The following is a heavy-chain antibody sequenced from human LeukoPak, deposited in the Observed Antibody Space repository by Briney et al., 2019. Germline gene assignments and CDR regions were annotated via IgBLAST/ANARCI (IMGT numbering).Heavy chain of an antibody. CDR2: ISSSGSTI. CDR1: EFTFSSYS. Sequence: GGSLRLSCAASEFTFSSYSMNWVRQAPGRGLEWVSYISSSGSTIYYADSVKGRFTISRDNAKNSLYLQMNSLRAEDTAVYYCARLDQLIYDYWYFDVWGRGTLVAVSS. V-gene: IGHV3-48*04. D-gene: IGHD2-2*02. CDR3: ARLDQLIYDYWYFDV. J-gene: IGHJ2*01.